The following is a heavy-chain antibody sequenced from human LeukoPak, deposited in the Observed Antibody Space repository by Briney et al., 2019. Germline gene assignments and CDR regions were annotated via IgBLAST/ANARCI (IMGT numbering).Heavy chain of an antibody. CDR2: IIPIFGTA. V-gene: IGHV1-69*13. CDR1: GGTFSSYA. CDR3: ARVAGGYCSSTSCSGYFQH. J-gene: IGHJ1*01. D-gene: IGHD2-2*01. Sequence: SVKVSCKASGGTFSSYALSWVRQAPGQGLEWMGGIIPIFGTANSAQKFQGGVTITADESTSTAYMELSSLRSEDTAVYYCARVAGGYCSSTSCSGYFQHWGQGTLVTVSS.